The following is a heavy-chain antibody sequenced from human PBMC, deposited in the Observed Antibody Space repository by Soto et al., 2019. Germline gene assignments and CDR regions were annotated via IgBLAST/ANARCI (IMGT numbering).Heavy chain of an antibody. CDR2: VYFSGFT. CDR1: GDSTSSADFF. J-gene: IGHJ4*02. V-gene: IGHV4-30-4*01. CDR3: ARIRSTYGDYFDS. Sequence: SETLSLTCTVSGDSTSSADFFWSWLRQPPGEGLEWIGYVYFSGFTQSNPSLKSRLSMSVDTSKNQVSLKLSSVTAADTAVYYCARIRSTYGDYFDSWGQGTLVTVSS. D-gene: IGHD4-17*01.